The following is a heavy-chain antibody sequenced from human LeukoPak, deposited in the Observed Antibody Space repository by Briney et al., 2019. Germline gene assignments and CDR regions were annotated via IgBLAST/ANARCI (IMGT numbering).Heavy chain of an antibody. D-gene: IGHD6-19*01. J-gene: IGHJ4*02. CDR2: IFGSGGSA. CDR1: GFTFGSYA. CDR3: GKTTTGYSSGQKPAWPVDY. V-gene: IGHV3-23*01. Sequence: QPGGSLGLSCEASGFTFGSYAMYWVRQAPGKGLEWVAGIFGSGGSAHYADSAKGRFTISRDNSKNTVYLQINSLRAEDTAVYYCGKTTTGYSSGQKPAWPVDYWGQGTLVTVSS.